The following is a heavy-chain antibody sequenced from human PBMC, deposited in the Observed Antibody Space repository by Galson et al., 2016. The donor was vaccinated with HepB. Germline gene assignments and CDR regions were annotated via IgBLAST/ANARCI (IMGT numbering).Heavy chain of an antibody. D-gene: IGHD6-6*01. CDR3: ARGRYSSSSTWFGP. V-gene: IGHV4-31*03. CDR2: IYHTGST. CDR1: HGSISSTTSY. Sequence: TLSLTCTVSHGSISSTTSYWSWIRQHPVKGLEWIGSIYHTGSTYYNPSLKSRLAMSVDTSKSQFSLKLSSVTAADTAVYYCARGRYSSSSTWFGPWGRGTLVTVSS. J-gene: IGHJ5*02.